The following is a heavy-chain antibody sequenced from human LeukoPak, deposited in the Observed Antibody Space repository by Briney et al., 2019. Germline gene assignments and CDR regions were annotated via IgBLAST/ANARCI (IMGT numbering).Heavy chain of an antibody. CDR1: GYTFTGYY. CDR3: ARGLQGYYYDSSGYTTYYYYYGMDV. V-gene: IGHV1-2*02. CDR2: INPNSGGT. Sequence: ASVKVSCKASGYTFTGYYMHWVRQAPGQGLEWMGWINPNSGGTNYAQKFQGRVTMTRDTSISTAYMELSRLRSDDTAVYYCARGLQGYYYDSSGYTTYYYYYGMDVWGQGTTVTGSS. D-gene: IGHD3-22*01. J-gene: IGHJ6*02.